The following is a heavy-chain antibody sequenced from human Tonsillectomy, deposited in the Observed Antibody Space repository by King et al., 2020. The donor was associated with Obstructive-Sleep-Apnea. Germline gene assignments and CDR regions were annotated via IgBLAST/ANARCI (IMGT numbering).Heavy chain of an antibody. D-gene: IGHD4-17*01. CDR2: ISSSSSTI. Sequence: DVQLVESGGGLVQPGGSLRLSCAASGFTFSSYSMNWVRQAPGKGLEWVSYISSSSSTIYYADSVKGRFTISRDNAKNSLYLQMNSLRAEDTAVYYCARDRTTVTTVRGAANWGQGTLVTVAS. CDR3: ARDRTTVTTVRGAAN. CDR1: GFTFSSYS. V-gene: IGHV3-48*04. J-gene: IGHJ4*02.